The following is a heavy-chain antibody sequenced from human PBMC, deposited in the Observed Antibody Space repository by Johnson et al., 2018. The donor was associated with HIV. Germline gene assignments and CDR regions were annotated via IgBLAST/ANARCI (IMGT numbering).Heavy chain of an antibody. J-gene: IGHJ3*02. V-gene: IGHV3-64*01. D-gene: IGHD3-22*01. Sequence: ESGGGFVQPGGSLRLSCAASGFTFSTYVMHWVRQAPGKGLEYVSTITTNGDSTYYASSVRGRFTISRDNSENTLYLQMGSLRADDTAVYFCARDWYDMSDSRNDGFDIWGQGTWVTVSS. CDR2: ITTNGDST. CDR1: GFTFSTYV. CDR3: ARDWYDMSDSRNDGFDI.